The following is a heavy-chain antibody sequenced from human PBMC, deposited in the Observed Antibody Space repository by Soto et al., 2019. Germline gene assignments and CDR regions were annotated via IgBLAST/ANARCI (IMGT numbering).Heavy chain of an antibody. CDR3: ARGFAYYYYVMDV. CDR1: GGSFSGYY. Sequence: PSETLSLTFAVYGGSFSGYYWSWIRQPPGKGLEWIGEINHSGSTNYNPSLKSRVTISVDTSKNQFSLKLSSVTAADTAVYYCARGFAYYYYVMDVWGQGTTVPVS. CDR2: INHSGST. V-gene: IGHV4-34*01. J-gene: IGHJ6*02.